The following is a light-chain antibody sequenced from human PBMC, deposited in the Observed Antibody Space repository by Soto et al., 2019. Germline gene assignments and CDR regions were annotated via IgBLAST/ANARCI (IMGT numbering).Light chain of an antibody. CDR1: SSDVGGYNY. V-gene: IGLV2-14*01. Sequence: QSALTQPASVSGSPGQSITISCTGASSDVGGYNYVSWYQQHPGKAPKLMIYDVSNRPSGVSNRFSGSKSGNTASLTISGFQAEDDADYYCSSYTSSSTVVFGGGTKVTVL. J-gene: IGLJ2*01. CDR3: SSYTSSSTVV. CDR2: DVS.